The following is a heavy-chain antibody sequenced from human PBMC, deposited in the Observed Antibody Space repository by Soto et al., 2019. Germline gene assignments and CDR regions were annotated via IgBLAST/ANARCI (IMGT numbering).Heavy chain of an antibody. Sequence: LILSCAASGFAVSSYSMHWVRHAPGKWLEWVAAMSFDGNSKYFADSVKGRFKISRDTSKNTWSLEMKSLGVEDSALYHCTRGRSMIANDDFEYWGQGTQVTVSS. D-gene: IGHD2-21*01. CDR1: GFAVSSYS. CDR3: TRGRSMIANDDFEY. CDR2: MSFDGNSK. V-gene: IGHV3-30-3*01. J-gene: IGHJ4*02.